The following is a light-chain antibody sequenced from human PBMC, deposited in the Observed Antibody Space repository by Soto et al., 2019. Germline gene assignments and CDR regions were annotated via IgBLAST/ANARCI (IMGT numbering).Light chain of an antibody. Sequence: EIVLTQSPGTLSLSPGERVTLSCRASQSVTRSFLAWYQQKPGQYPRLLIYGASSRATGIPDRFRGSGSGTDFNLTISRLEPEDFAVYYCHQYGSSPQAFGPGTKVDIK. V-gene: IGKV3-20*01. CDR3: HQYGSSPQA. CDR1: QSVTRSF. J-gene: IGKJ3*01. CDR2: GAS.